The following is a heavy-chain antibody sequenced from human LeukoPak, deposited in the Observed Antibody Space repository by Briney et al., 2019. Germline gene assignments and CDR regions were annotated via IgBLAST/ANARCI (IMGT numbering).Heavy chain of an antibody. CDR3: AKEIWPTVTTPGRTYFDY. CDR1: GFSVSSNY. D-gene: IGHD4-17*01. J-gene: IGHJ4*02. V-gene: IGHV3-66*02. Sequence: GGSLRLSCAASGFSVSSNYMTWVRQAPGKGLEWVSVIYAGGNRYYADSVKGRFTISRDNSKNTLYLQMNSLRAEDTAVYYCAKEIWPTVTTPGRTYFDYWGQGTLVTVSS. CDR2: IYAGGNR.